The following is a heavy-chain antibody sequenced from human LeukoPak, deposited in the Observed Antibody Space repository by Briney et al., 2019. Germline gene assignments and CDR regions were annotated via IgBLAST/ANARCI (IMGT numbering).Heavy chain of an antibody. J-gene: IGHJ4*02. Sequence: GGSLRLSCAASGVTFSSYGMHGVRQAPGKGLEWVAVISYDGSNTYYADSVKGRFTISRDNSKNTLYLQMNSLRAEDTAVYYCAKDRRASIDYWGQGTLVTVSS. V-gene: IGHV3-30*18. CDR2: ISYDGSNT. CDR1: GVTFSSYG. CDR3: AKDRRASIDY.